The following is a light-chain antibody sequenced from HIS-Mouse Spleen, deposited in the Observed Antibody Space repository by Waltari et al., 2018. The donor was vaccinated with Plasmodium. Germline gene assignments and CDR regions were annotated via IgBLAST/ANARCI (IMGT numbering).Light chain of an antibody. CDR2: DVS. CDR3: SSYTSSSTLYVV. V-gene: IGLV2-14*03. CDR1: SSDVGGYNY. Sequence: QSALTQPDSVSGSPGQSITISCTGTSSDVGGYNYVPWYQQHPGKAPKRMIYDVSNRPSGVSKRFSGSKSGNTASLTISGLQAEDEADYYCSSYTSSSTLYVVFGGGTKLTVL. J-gene: IGLJ2*01.